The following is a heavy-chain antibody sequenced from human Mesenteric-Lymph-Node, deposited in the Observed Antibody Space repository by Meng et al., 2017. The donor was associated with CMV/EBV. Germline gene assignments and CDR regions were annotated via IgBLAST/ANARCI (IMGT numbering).Heavy chain of an antibody. V-gene: IGHV3-74*01. CDR3: ARVWSGSYYAFDI. Sequence: GESLKISCAASGFTFSSYWMHWVRQAPGKGLVWVSRINSDGSSTSYADSVKGRFTISRDNAKNTLYLQMNSLRAEDTAVYYCARVWSGSYYAFDIWGLGTMVTVSS. CDR1: GFTFSSYW. D-gene: IGHD1-26*01. J-gene: IGHJ3*02. CDR2: INSDGSST.